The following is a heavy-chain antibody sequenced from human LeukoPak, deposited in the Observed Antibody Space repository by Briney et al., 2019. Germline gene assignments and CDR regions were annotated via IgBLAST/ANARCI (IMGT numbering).Heavy chain of an antibody. CDR3: ARDLGQYYDTSDNWFDP. CDR1: GFTFDSYG. J-gene: IGHJ5*02. D-gene: IGHD3-22*01. Sequence: GGSLRLSCAASGFTFDSYGMNWVRQAPGKGLEWVSGISGSGVYTYYADSVKGRFTISRDNAKNTLNLQMNSLRAEDTAVYYCARDLGQYYDTSDNWFDPWGQGTLVTVSS. V-gene: IGHV3-23*01. CDR2: ISGSGVYT.